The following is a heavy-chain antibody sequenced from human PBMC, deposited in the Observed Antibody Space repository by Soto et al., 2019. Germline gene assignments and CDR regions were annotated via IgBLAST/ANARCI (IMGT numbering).Heavy chain of an antibody. Sequence: EVQLVESGGDLVQPGGSLRLSCAASGFTFSSYWMYWVRQAPGKGLVWVSRINNGGGHITYADAVKGRFTISRDNAKNTLYLQMNSLRAEDTAVYYCARGYCSSTSCDYYYDMDVWGQGATVTVSS. CDR3: ARGYCSSTSCDYYYDMDV. J-gene: IGHJ6*02. V-gene: IGHV3-74*01. CDR1: GFTFSSYW. D-gene: IGHD2-2*01. CDR2: INNGGGHI.